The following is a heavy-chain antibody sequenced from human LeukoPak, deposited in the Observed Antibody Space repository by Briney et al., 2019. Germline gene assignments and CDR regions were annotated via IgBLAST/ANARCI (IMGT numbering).Heavy chain of an antibody. D-gene: IGHD3-3*01. J-gene: IGHJ6*03. V-gene: IGHV3-20*04. Sequence: RPGGSLRLSCAASGFTFDDYGMSWVRQAPGKGLEWVSGINWNGGSTGYADSVKGRFTISRDSAKNSLYLQMNSLRAEDTALYYCARAGVVYYYYYMDVWGKGTTVTVSS. CDR1: GFTFDDYG. CDR3: ARAGVVYYYYYMDV. CDR2: INWNGGST.